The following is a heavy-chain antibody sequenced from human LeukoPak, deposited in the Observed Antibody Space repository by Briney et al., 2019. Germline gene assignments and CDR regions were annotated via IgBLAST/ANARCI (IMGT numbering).Heavy chain of an antibody. D-gene: IGHD1-7*01. CDR3: ARGGFPVATTGTTYFKFDY. V-gene: IGHV4-34*01. Sequence: PSETLSLTCAAYGGSFSGYYWSWIRQPPGKGLEWIGGINHSGSTNYNPSLKSRVTISVDTSKNQFSLKLSSVTAADTAVYYCARGGFPVATTGTTYFKFDYWGQGTLVTVSS. J-gene: IGHJ4*02. CDR1: GGSFSGYY. CDR2: INHSGST.